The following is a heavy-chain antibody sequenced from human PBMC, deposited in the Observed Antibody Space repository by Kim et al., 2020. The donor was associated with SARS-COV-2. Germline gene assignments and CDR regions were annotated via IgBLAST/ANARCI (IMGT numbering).Heavy chain of an antibody. CDR2: IYHSGST. J-gene: IGHJ6*02. V-gene: IGHV4-59*13. CDR3: ARDRRYCSSTSCYAGYGPFDNYGMDV. D-gene: IGHD2-2*01. CDR1: GVSISSYY. Sequence: SETLSLTCTVSGVSISSYYWSWIRQPPGKGLEWIGYIYHSGSTNYNPSLKSRVTISVDTSKNQFSLKLSSVTAADTAVYYWARDRRYCSSTSCYAGYGPFDNYGMDVWGQGTTVTVSS.